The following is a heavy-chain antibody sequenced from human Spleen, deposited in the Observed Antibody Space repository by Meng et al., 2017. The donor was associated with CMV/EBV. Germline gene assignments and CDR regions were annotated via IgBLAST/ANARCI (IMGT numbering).Heavy chain of an antibody. D-gene: IGHD3-3*01. J-gene: IGHJ6*02. CDR2: ISYDGSNK. CDR1: GFTFRSHT. Sequence: GGSLRLSCAVSGFTFRSHTIHWVRQAPGKGLEWVAAISYDGSNKYYGDSVKGRFTISRDNSKNTLYMQMNSLRAEDTAVYYCAKDQRVLEWLPPHYGMDVWGQGTTVTVSS. V-gene: IGHV3-30*04. CDR3: AKDQRVLEWLPPHYGMDV.